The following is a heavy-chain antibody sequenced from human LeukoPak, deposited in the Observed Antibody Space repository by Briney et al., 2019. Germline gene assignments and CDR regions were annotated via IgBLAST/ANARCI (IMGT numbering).Heavy chain of an antibody. CDR3: ATIFGVVIKSDY. CDR2: INTDGSST. J-gene: IGHJ4*02. V-gene: IGHV3-74*01. D-gene: IGHD3-3*01. Sequence: GGSLRLSCAASGFTFTRYWMHWVRQAPGKGLVWVSRINTDGSSTAYADSVKGRFTISRDNSKNTLYLQMNSLRAEDTAVYYCATIFGVVIKSDYWGQGTLVTVSS. CDR1: GFTFTRYW.